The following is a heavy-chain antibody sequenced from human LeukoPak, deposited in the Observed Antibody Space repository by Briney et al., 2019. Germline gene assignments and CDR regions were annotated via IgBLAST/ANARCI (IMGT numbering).Heavy chain of an antibody. CDR1: GGSISSYY. V-gene: IGHV4-59*08. D-gene: IGHD2-15*01. Sequence: ASETLSLTCTVSGGSISSYYWSWIRQPPGKGLEWIGYIYYSGSTNYNPSLKSRVTISVDTSKNQFSLKLSSVTAADTAVYYCASQIVVVVAAIWGNNWFDPWGQGTLVTVSS. CDR3: ASQIVVVVAAIWGNNWFDP. J-gene: IGHJ5*02. CDR2: IYYSGST.